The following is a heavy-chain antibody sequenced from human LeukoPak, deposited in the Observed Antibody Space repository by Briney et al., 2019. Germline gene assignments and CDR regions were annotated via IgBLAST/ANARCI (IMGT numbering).Heavy chain of an antibody. CDR2: IFYSGSA. J-gene: IGHJ5*02. V-gene: IGHV4-39*01. CDR3: ARVRGPNLRGRFLEWLLFDP. CDR1: GDSIDTSSHY. D-gene: IGHD3-3*01. Sequence: SETLSHTCTVSGDSIDTSSHYWGWIRQPPGKGLEWIGKIFYSGSAYYNASLKSRVIMSIDTSKNQFSLKLTSVTATDTAVYYCARVRGPNLRGRFLEWLLFDPWGQGTLVTVSS.